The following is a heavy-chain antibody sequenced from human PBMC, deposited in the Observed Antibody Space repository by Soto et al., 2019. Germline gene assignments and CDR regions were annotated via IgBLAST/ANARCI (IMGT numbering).Heavy chain of an antibody. V-gene: IGHV1-18*01. CDR2: ISAYNGNT. CDR1: GYTFTSYG. J-gene: IGHJ6*02. CDR3: ARDASDSSGYDWYGMDV. D-gene: IGHD3-22*01. Sequence: GASVKVSCKASGYTFTSYGISWVRQAPGQGLEWMGWISAYNGNTNYAQKLKGRVTMTTDTSTSTAYMELRSLRSDDTAVYYCARDASDSSGYDWYGMDVWGQGTTVTVSS.